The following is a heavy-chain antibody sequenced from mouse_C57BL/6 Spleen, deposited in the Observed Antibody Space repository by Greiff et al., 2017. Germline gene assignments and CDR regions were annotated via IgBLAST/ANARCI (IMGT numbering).Heavy chain of an antibody. CDR3: ARFIYYGKYDYAMDY. J-gene: IGHJ4*01. V-gene: IGHV14-2*01. CDR1: GFNIKDYY. D-gene: IGHD2-1*01. Sequence: EVQLQQSGAELVKPGASVKLSCTASGFNIKDYYMHWVKQSTEQGLEWIGRIDPEDGETKYAPKFQGKATITADTSTNTAYLHLSKLTSEDTAVYYCARFIYYGKYDYAMDYWGQGTSVTVSS. CDR2: IDPEDGET.